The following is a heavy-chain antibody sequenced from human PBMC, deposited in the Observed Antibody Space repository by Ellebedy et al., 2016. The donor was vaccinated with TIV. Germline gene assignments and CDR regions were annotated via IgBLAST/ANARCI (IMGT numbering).Heavy chain of an antibody. CDR2: IHYSGST. V-gene: IGHV4-59*08. D-gene: IGHD1-1*01. J-gene: IGHJ4*02. Sequence: SETLSLTCTASGGSISPYYWSWIRQFPGKRLEWLGYIHYSGSTHYNPSLKSRVTLTVDTSKNESSLKLTSVTAADTALYYCARHTKGVLTSHYFDMWGQGALVTVSS. CDR1: GGSISPYY. CDR3: ARHTKGVLTSHYFDM.